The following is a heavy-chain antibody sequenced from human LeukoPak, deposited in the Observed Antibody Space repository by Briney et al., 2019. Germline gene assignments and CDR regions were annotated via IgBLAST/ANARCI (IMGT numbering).Heavy chain of an antibody. J-gene: IGHJ4*02. Sequence: SETLSLTCTVSGGSISSYYWSWIRQPPGKGLEWIGYIYYSGSTNYNPSLKSRVTISVDTSKNQFSLKLSSVTAADTAVYYCARRAVAGSFSYYFDYWGQGTLVTVSS. CDR1: GGSISSYY. V-gene: IGHV4-59*01. CDR3: ARRAVAGSFSYYFDY. CDR2: IYYSGST. D-gene: IGHD6-19*01.